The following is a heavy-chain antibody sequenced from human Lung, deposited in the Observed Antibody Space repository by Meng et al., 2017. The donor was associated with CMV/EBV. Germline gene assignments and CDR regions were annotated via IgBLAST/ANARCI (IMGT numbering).Heavy chain of an antibody. D-gene: IGHD5-24*01. CDR3: ARMGYGYNYFDY. Sequence: GPTLVKPTQTLTLTCTFSGFSLSTSRMRVSWIRQPPGKALEWLARIDWDDDKFYSTSLKTRLTISKDTSKNQVVLTMTNMDPVDTATYYCARMGYGYNYFDYWGQGTLVTISS. CDR2: IDWDDDK. CDR1: GFSLSTSRMR. V-gene: IGHV2-70D*14. J-gene: IGHJ4*02.